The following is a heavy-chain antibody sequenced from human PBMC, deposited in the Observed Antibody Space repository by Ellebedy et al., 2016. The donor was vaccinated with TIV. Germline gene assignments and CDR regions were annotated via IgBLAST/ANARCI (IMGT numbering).Heavy chain of an antibody. J-gene: IGHJ3*02. CDR1: GFTFSSYW. V-gene: IGHV3-7*01. CDR3: ARGTITLPRSAFDI. D-gene: IGHD1-26*01. CDR2: IKQDGSAI. Sequence: GESPKISCVGSGFTFSSYWMSWVRQAPGKGLEWVAGIKQDGSAIHYMDSARGRFIISRDNAKNSMYLQMNSLRVEDTGVYYCARGTITLPRSAFDIWGQGTMVTVSS.